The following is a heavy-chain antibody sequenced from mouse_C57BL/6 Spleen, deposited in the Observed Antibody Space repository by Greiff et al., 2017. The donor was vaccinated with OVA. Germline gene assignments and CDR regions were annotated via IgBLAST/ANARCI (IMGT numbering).Heavy chain of an antibody. J-gene: IGHJ1*03. CDR1: GFTFSDYY. CDR2: INYDGSST. CDR3: ARGVRGTGYFDV. V-gene: IGHV5-16*01. D-gene: IGHD3-3*01. Sequence: EVKLMESEGGLVQPGSSMKLSCTASGFTFSDYYMAWVRQVPEKGLEWVANINYDGSSTYYLDSLKSRFIISRDNAKNILYLQMSSLKSEDTATYYCARGVRGTGYFDVWGTGTTVTVSS.